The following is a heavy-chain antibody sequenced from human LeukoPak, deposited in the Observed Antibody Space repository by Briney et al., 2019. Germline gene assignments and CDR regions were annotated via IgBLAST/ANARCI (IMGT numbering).Heavy chain of an antibody. CDR3: ARERGVTYYYGSGSHPDY. V-gene: IGHV4-61*02. CDR1: GGSISSDGYY. CDR2: IYTSGST. J-gene: IGHJ4*02. D-gene: IGHD3-10*01. Sequence: SETLSLTCTVSGGSISSDGYYWRWIRQPAGKGLEWIGRIYTSGSTNYNPSLKSRVTISVDTAKNQFSLKLSSVTAADTAVYYCARERGVTYYYGSGSHPDYWGQGTLVAVSS.